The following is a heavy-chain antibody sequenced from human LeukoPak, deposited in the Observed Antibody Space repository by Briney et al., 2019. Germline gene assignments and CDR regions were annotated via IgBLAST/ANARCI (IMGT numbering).Heavy chain of an antibody. CDR1: GYSISSGYY. V-gene: IGHV4-38-2*02. Sequence: SETLSLTCTVSGYSISSGYYWGWIRQPPGKGLEWIGSIYHSGSTYYNPSLKSRVTISVDTSKHHFSLKLSSVTADDTAVYSCARGYYYDSSQHWGQGTLVTVSS. CDR3: ARGYYYDSSQH. D-gene: IGHD3-22*01. CDR2: IYHSGST. J-gene: IGHJ1*01.